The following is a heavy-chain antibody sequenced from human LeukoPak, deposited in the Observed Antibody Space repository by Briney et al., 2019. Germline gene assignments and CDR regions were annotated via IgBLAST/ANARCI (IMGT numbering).Heavy chain of an antibody. CDR1: GDSVSSTNYY. V-gene: IGHV4-39*07. CDR3: ASPTDY. CDR2: THYSGNT. Sequence: SGTPSPPCVVSGDSVSSTNYYWGRVPPPPGKGLEWIGTTHYSGNTYYNPSLKSRVTISLDTSKNQFSLRLNSVTAADTAVYYCASPTDYWGQGTLVTVSS. J-gene: IGHJ4*02.